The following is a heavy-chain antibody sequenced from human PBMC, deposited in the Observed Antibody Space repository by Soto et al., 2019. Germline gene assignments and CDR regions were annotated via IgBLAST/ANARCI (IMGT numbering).Heavy chain of an antibody. D-gene: IGHD5-18*01. Sequence: QVQLVQSGSDVKKPGASFTVSCKASGYIFSDYYIHWVRQAPGQGLEWMGWIDPRNGGTKYAQKFQDRLTMTTDTSTSPAFLELRRLRLDDTAVFFCARVLYRNVIHAWGQGTLVTVSS. J-gene: IGHJ4*02. CDR2: IDPRNGGT. CDR3: ARVLYRNVIHA. CDR1: GYIFSDYY. V-gene: IGHV1-2*02.